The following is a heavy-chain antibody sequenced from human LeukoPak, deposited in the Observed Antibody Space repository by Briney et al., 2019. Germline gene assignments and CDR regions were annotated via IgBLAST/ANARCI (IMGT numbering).Heavy chain of an antibody. CDR1: GYTFTSYG. CDR3: AKDGAFYSSRWYYFDY. CDR2: ISAYNGNT. Sequence: ASVKVSCKASGYTFTSYGISWVRQAPGQGLEWMGWISAYNGNTNYAQKLQGRVTMTTDTSTSTAYMELRSLRAEDTAVYYCAKDGAFYSSRWYYFDYWGQGTLVTVSS. V-gene: IGHV1-18*01. D-gene: IGHD6-13*01. J-gene: IGHJ4*02.